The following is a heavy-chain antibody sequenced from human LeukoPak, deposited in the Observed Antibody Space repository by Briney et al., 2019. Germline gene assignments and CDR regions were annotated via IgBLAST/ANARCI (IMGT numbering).Heavy chain of an antibody. Sequence: GGSLRLSCAASGFTFSSYSMNWVRQAPGKGLEWVSSISSSSYIYYADSVKGRVTISRDNTRNSMYLQMNSLRAEDTAVYYCARGDSNYGGGLDYWGQGTLVTVSS. CDR2: ISSSSYI. CDR1: GFTFSSYS. J-gene: IGHJ4*02. CDR3: ARGDSNYGGGLDY. D-gene: IGHD4-11*01. V-gene: IGHV3-21*01.